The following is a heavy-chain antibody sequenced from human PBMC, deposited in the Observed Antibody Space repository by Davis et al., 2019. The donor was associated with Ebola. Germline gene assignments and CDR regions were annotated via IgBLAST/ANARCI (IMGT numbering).Heavy chain of an antibody. CDR2: ISGSGGST. CDR3: AKAKAQLVKNLDY. CDR1: GFTFSSYA. D-gene: IGHD6-6*01. J-gene: IGHJ4*02. V-gene: IGHV3-23*01. Sequence: GESLKISCAASGFTFSSYAMSWVRQAPGKGLEWVSAISGSGGSTYYADSVKGRFTISRDNAKNSLYLQMNSLRAEDTAVYYCAKAKAQLVKNLDYWGQRTLVTVSS.